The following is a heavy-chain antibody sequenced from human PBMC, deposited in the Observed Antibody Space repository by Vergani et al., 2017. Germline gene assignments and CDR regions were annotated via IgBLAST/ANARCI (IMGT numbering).Heavy chain of an antibody. V-gene: IGHV3-48*03. J-gene: IGHJ5*02. D-gene: IGHD3-10*01. CDR2: ISSSGSTT. CDR1: GFTFSSYE. CDR3: ARDLTILRVNGGVWFDP. Sequence: EVQLVESGGGLVQPGGSLRLSCATSGFTFSSYEMNWVRQAPGKGLEWVSYISSSGSTTYYADSVKGRFTIFRDNAKNSLYLQMNSLRAEDTAVYYCARDLTILRVNGGVWFDPWGQGTLVTVSS.